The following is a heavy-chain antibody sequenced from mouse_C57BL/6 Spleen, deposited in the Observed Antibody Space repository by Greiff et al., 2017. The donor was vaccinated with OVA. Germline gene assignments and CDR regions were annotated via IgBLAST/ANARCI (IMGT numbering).Heavy chain of an antibody. V-gene: IGHV14-4*01. CDR1: GFNIKDDY. Sequence: VQLQQSGAELVRPGASVKLSCTASGFNIKDDYMHWVKQRPEQGLEWIGWIDPENGDTEYASKFQGKATITADTSSNTAYLQLSSLTSEDTAVYYCTRGYLEGNYWGQGTTLTVSS. CDR2: IDPENGDT. J-gene: IGHJ2*01. D-gene: IGHD2-14*01. CDR3: TRGYLEGNY.